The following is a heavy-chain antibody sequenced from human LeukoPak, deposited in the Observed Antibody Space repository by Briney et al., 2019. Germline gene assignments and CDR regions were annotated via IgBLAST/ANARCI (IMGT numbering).Heavy chain of an antibody. CDR1: GGTFSGYA. Sequence: SVKVSCKASGGTFSGYAISWVRQAPGQGLEWMGGIIPIFGTANYAQEFQGRVTITADESTSTAYMELSSLRSEDTAVYYCARAGEPGMRGRWGQGTLVTVSS. D-gene: IGHD1-14*01. CDR2: IIPIFGTA. J-gene: IGHJ4*02. V-gene: IGHV1-69*01. CDR3: ARAGEPGMRGR.